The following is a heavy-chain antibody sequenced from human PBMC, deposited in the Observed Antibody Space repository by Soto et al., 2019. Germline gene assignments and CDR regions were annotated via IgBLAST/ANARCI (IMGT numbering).Heavy chain of an antibody. Sequence: SETLSLTCTVSGGSISSYYWSWIRQPARKGLEWIGRIYTSGSTNYNPSLKSRVTMSVDTSKNQFSLKLSSVTAADTAVYYCAREVVTPPDYYGMDVWGQGTTVTVSS. CDR2: IYTSGST. J-gene: IGHJ6*02. CDR3: AREVVTPPDYYGMDV. CDR1: GGSISSYY. V-gene: IGHV4-4*07. D-gene: IGHD2-15*01.